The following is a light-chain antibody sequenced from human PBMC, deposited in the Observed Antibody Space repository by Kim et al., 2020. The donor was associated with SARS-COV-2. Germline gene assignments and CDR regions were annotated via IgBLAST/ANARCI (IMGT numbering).Light chain of an antibody. V-gene: IGLV3-1*01. CDR3: QAWDSSTEVV. J-gene: IGLJ2*01. CDR1: KLGDKY. Sequence: SYELTQPPSVSVSPRQTASITCSGDKLGDKYACWYQQKPGQSPVLVIYQDSKRPSGIPERFSGSNSGNTATLTISGTQAMDEADYYCQAWDSSTEVVFGG. CDR2: QDS.